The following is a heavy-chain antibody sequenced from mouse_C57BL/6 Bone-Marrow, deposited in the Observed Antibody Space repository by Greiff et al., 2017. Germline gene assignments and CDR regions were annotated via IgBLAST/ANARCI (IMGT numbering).Heavy chain of an antibody. CDR3: ARWGGDAWFAY. D-gene: IGHD3-3*01. J-gene: IGHJ3*01. Sequence: VKLVESGAELARPGASVKLSCKASGYTFTSYGISWVKQRTGQGLEWIGEIYPRSGNTYYNEKFKGKATLTADKSSSTAYMALRSLTSEDSAVYFCARWGGDAWFAYWGQGTLVTVSA. CDR1: GYTFTSYG. V-gene: IGHV1-81*01. CDR2: IYPRSGNT.